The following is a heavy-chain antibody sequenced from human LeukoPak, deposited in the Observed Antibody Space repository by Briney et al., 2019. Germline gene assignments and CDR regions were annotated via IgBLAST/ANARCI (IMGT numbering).Heavy chain of an antibody. CDR3: ARDMCTSSEPNGVCYTGWYFDL. V-gene: IGHV3-7*01. J-gene: IGHJ2*01. Sequence: PGGSLRLSCAASGFTFSSYWMSWVHQAPRKGLEWVANIKQDGSEKYYVDSVKGRFTISRDNAKDSLYLQMNSLRAEDTAVYYCARDMCTSSEPNGVCYTGWYFDLWGRGTLVTVSS. CDR1: GFTFSSYW. CDR2: IKQDGSEK. D-gene: IGHD2-8*01.